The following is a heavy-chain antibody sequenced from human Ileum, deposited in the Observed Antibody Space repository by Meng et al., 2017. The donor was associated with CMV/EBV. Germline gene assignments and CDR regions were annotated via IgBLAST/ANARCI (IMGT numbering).Heavy chain of an antibody. V-gene: IGHV3-9*01. Sequence: GGSLRLSCAASGFTFDDYAMHWVRQAPGKGLEWVSGISWNSGSIGYADSVKGRFTISRDNAKNSLYLQMNSLRAEDTALYYCAKGVRMVRGVIIDYFDYWGHGNRVNGSS. CDR2: ISWNSGSI. CDR1: GFTFDDYA. D-gene: IGHD3-10*01. J-gene: IGHJ4*01. CDR3: AKGVRMVRGVIIDYFDY.